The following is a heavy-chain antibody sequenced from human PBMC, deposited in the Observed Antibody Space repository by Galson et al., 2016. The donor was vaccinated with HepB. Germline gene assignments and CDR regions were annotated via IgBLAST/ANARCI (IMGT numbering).Heavy chain of an antibody. CDR3: ARVRDGYNTHFYYGMDV. D-gene: IGHD5-24*01. Sequence: SVKVSCKASGGTFNTYAVNWVRQAPGQGPEWLGGIIPIFAAANNTQKFQGRVTITADESTSTAHMEVSSLRYEDTAVYYCARVRDGYNTHFYYGMDVWGQGTSVTVS. CDR2: IIPIFAAA. CDR1: GGTFNTYA. V-gene: IGHV1-69*13. J-gene: IGHJ6*02.